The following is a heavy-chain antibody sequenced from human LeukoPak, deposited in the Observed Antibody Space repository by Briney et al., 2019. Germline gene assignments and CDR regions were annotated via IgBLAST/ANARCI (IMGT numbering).Heavy chain of an antibody. V-gene: IGHV4-39*07. J-gene: IGHJ4*02. CDR3: GREIPNGGNPTQ. CDR2: IYYSGST. D-gene: IGHD7-27*01. Sequence: SETLSLTCTVSGGSISSSNYYWGWIRQPPGKGLEWLGSIYYSGSTYYNPSLKSRVTISVDTSKNQFSLKMTSVNAADTAMYYWGREIPNGGNPTQGGQETWVT. CDR1: GGSISSSNYY.